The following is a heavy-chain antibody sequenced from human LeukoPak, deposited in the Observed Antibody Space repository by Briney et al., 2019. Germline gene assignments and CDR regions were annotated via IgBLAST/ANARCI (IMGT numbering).Heavy chain of an antibody. CDR3: ARDQSNDY. Sequence: GGSLRLSCAASGFTFSRYWLSWVRQAPGKGLEWVANIKQDGSEKYYVDSVKGRFTISRDNAKNSLYLQMNGLRAEDTAVYYCARDQSNDYWGQGTLVTVSS. CDR2: IKQDGSEK. CDR1: GFTFSRYW. J-gene: IGHJ4*02. V-gene: IGHV3-7*05.